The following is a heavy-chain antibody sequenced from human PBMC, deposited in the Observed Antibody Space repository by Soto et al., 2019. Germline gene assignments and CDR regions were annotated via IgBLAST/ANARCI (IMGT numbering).Heavy chain of an antibody. CDR1: GFIFENFG. CDR3: AKNQGVELVPLATVDWFDP. D-gene: IGHD1-26*01. CDR2: ISGSGFKK. J-gene: IGHJ5*02. V-gene: IGHV3-23*01. Sequence: GGSVRLSCAASGFIFENFGMSWVRQAPGKGLEWISSISGSGFKKYYADSVKGRFTISRDNSKSTVYLELNNLSAEDTAVYHCAKNQGVELVPLATVDWFDPWGQGSVATVSS.